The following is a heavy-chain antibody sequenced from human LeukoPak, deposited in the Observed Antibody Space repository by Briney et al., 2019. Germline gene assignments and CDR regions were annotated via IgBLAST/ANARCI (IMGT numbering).Heavy chain of an antibody. CDR2: LSYDGSNK. D-gene: IGHD5-24*01. V-gene: IGHV3-30*18. CDR1: GFTFSNYG. Sequence: GGSLRLSCEASGFTFSNYGIHWVRQAPGKGLEWVAVLSYDGSNKYYADSVTGRFTISRDNSKSTLYLQMNSLRAEDTALYYCAKEGRDGNNVMYYFDFWGQGTLVTVSS. J-gene: IGHJ4*02. CDR3: AKEGRDGNNVMYYFDF.